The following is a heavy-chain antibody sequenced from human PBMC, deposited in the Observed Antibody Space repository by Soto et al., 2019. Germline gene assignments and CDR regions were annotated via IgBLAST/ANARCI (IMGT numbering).Heavy chain of an antibody. CDR3: AKGVVVATTYFHH. CDR1: GFTFSSYG. D-gene: IGHD2-15*01. V-gene: IGHV3-30*18. CDR2: IWYDGSDK. J-gene: IGHJ1*01. Sequence: QVQLVESGGGVVQPGRSLRLSCAASGFTFSSYGMHWVRQAPGKGLGWVAVIWYDGSDKYYADSVKGRFTISRDNSNNTLYLQMDSLTAEDTAVYYCAKGVVVATTYFHHWGQGTLVTVSS.